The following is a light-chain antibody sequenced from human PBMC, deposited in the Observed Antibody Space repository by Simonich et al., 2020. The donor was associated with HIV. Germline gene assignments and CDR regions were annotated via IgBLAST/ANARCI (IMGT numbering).Light chain of an antibody. CDR3: CSYALSSTYWV. CDR1: RSDVGSFNF. J-gene: IGLJ3*02. V-gene: IGLV2-23*01. CDR2: EGS. Sequence: QSALTQPASVSGSPGQSITISCTGTRSDVGSFNFVSWYQQHPGKAPKLMLYEGSKRPSGVSNRFSGAKSGNTASLTISGLQAEDEADYYCCSYALSSTYWVFGGGTKLTVL.